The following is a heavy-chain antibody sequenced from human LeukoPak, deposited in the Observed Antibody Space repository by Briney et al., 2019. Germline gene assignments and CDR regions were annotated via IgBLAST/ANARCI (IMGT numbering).Heavy chain of an antibody. Sequence: GGSLRLSSTVSGVAVTGNYVSRVRQSPGTELKWVSVIYSGENTYYADSVKSRFTISRDNSKNTLYLQMRSLRAEDTAVYYCARGYSSWYGGADNYFDYWGQGTLVTVSS. V-gene: IGHV3-53*01. CDR3: ARGYSSWYGGADNYFDY. J-gene: IGHJ4*02. D-gene: IGHD6-19*01. CDR1: GVAVTGNY. CDR2: IYSGENT.